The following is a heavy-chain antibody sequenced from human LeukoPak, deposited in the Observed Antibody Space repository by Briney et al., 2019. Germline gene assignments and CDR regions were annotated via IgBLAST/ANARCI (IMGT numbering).Heavy chain of an antibody. CDR3: AKDSSSWYGRGAFDI. D-gene: IGHD6-13*01. J-gene: IGHJ3*02. Sequence: GGSLRLSCAASGFTFSTYAMSWVRQAPGKGLEWVSAISGSGGSTYYADSVKGRFTISRDNSKNTLYLQMNSLRAEDTAVYYCAKDSSSWYGRGAFDIWGQGTMVTVSS. CDR1: GFTFSTYA. CDR2: ISGSGGST. V-gene: IGHV3-23*01.